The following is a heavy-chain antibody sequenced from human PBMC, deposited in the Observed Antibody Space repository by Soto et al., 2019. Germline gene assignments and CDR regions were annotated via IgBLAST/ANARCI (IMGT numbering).Heavy chain of an antibody. CDR1: GYSFTSYW. CDR2: IYPGDSDT. D-gene: IGHD3-3*01. V-gene: IGHV5-51*01. Sequence: GEFLKISCKGSGYSFTSYWIGWVRQMPGKGLEWMGIIYPGDSDTRYSPSFQGQVTISADKSISTAYLQWSSLKASDTAMYYCARTYYDFWSGSQPKYYFDYWGQGTLVTVSS. J-gene: IGHJ4*02. CDR3: ARTYYDFWSGSQPKYYFDY.